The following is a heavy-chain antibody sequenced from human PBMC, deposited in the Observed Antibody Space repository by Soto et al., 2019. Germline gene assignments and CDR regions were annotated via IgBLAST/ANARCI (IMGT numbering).Heavy chain of an antibody. CDR3: ARGAYLNWFDP. J-gene: IGHJ5*02. Sequence: PGGSLRLSCAASGFTFRNHAMTWVRQAPGQGLEYVSSITATGSATFYAASVRGRFAISRDNAKSTLFLQMNSLRAEDTAVYYCARGAYLNWFDPWGQGTLVTVSS. V-gene: IGHV3-23*01. CDR2: ITATGSAT. CDR1: GFTFRNHA.